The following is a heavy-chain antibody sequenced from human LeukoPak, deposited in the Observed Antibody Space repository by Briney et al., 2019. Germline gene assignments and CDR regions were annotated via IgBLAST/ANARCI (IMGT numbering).Heavy chain of an antibody. D-gene: IGHD4-17*01. Sequence: SETLSLTCTVSGGSFSSGGYYWSWIRQHPGKGLEWIGYIYYSGRTYYNPSLKSRATISVDTSKNQFSLKLSSVTAADTAVYHCARVRDGDYGYIGFDPWGQGTLVTVSS. CDR3: ARVRDGDYGYIGFDP. J-gene: IGHJ5*02. V-gene: IGHV4-31*03. CDR1: GGSFSSGGYY. CDR2: IYYSGRT.